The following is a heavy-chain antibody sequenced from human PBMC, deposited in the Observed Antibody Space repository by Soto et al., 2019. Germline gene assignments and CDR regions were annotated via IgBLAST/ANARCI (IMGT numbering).Heavy chain of an antibody. CDR1: GFTFSSYS. CDR3: AKDLGYRYGTVDY. J-gene: IGHJ4*02. D-gene: IGHD5-18*01. CDR2: ISTSSTTI. Sequence: GGSLRLSCAASGFTFSSYSMNWVRQAPGKGLEWVSYISTSSTTIYYADSVKGRFTISRDNSKNSLFLQINSLRDEDTAVYYCAKDLGYRYGTVDYWGQGTLVTVSS. V-gene: IGHV3-48*02.